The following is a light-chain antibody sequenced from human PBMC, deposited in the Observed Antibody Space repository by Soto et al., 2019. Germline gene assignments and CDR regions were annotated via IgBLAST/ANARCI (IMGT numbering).Light chain of an antibody. Sequence: QSALTQPASVSGSPGQSITIPCSGTSTNIGNYNDVSWYQQPPGRAPKLMIYEISNRPSGVSNRFSGSKSGTSASLTISGLRPEDEAAYYCRSCTGATTLVVFGGGTKLTVL. CDR1: STNIGNYND. V-gene: IGLV2-14*01. CDR2: EIS. J-gene: IGLJ2*01. CDR3: RSCTGATTLVV.